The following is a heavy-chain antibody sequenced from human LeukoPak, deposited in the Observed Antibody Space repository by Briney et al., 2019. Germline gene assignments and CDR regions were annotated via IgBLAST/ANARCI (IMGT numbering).Heavy chain of an antibody. Sequence: GGSLRLSCAASGFTFSNYWMSWVRQAPGKGLEWVANIKRDGSEKYYLDSVKGRFTISRDDSKNFLYLQMKSLRAEDTAVYYCARRSDSINCFGFDSWGQGSLVTVSS. CDR1: GFTFSNYW. V-gene: IGHV3-7*01. CDR3: ARRSDSINCFGFDS. D-gene: IGHD2-2*01. J-gene: IGHJ4*02. CDR2: IKRDGSEK.